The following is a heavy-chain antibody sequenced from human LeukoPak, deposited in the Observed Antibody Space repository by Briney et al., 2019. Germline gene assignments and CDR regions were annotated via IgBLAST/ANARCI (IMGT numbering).Heavy chain of an antibody. Sequence: QAGGSLRLSCAASGFTFSSYGMHWVRQAPGKGLEWVAVISYDGSNKYYADSVKGRFTISRDNSKNTPYLQMNSLRAEDTAVYYCAKVGEYSGSSSGSDYYYMDVWGKGTTVTVSS. CDR3: AKVGEYSGSSSGSDYYYMDV. J-gene: IGHJ6*03. D-gene: IGHD1-26*01. CDR2: ISYDGSNK. CDR1: GFTFSSYG. V-gene: IGHV3-30*18.